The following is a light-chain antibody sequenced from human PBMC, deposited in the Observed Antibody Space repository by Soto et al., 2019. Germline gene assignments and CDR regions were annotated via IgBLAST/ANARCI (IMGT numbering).Light chain of an antibody. CDR3: GTWHSTLSVEWV. V-gene: IGLV1-51*01. J-gene: IGLJ3*02. Sequence: QSALTQPPSVSAAPGQKVTISCSGSNSNIGANSVSWYQHLPGTAPKVVIYDDDKRPSGIPDRFSGSKSGTSATLDITGLQSGDEADYYCGTWHSTLSVEWVFGGGTKLTVL. CDR1: NSNIGANS. CDR2: DDD.